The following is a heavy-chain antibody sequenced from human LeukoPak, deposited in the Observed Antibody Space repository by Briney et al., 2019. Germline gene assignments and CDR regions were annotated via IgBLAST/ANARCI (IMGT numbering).Heavy chain of an antibody. CDR2: IYTSGST. CDR3: ARVTAGTFSVWFDP. J-gene: IGHJ5*02. D-gene: IGHD6-19*01. Sequence: SETLSLTCTVSGGSISSYYWSWIRQPAGKGLEWIGRIYTSGSTNYNPSLKSRVTMSVDTSKNQFSLELSSVTAADTAVYYCARVTAGTFSVWFDPWGQGTLVTVSS. V-gene: IGHV4-4*07. CDR1: GGSISSYY.